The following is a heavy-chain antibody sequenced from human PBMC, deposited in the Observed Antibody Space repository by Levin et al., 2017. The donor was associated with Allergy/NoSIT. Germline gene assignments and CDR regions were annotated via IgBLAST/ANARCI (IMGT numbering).Heavy chain of an antibody. D-gene: IGHD1-26*01. CDR2: INPNSGDT. J-gene: IGHJ6*02. Sequence: GGSLRLSCKASGYTFTGYYMHWVRQAPGQGLEWMGWINPNSGDTNYAQKFQGRVTMTRDTSISTAYMELSRLRSDDTAVYYCATLSGRFYYGMDVWGQGTTVTVSS. CDR3: ATLSGRFYYGMDV. CDR1: GYTFTGYY. V-gene: IGHV1-2*02.